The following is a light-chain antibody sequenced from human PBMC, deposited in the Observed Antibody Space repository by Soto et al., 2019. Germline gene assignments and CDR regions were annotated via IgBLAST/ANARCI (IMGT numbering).Light chain of an antibody. Sequence: EIVLTQSPATLSLSPGERATLSCRASQSVSSSYLAWYQQKPGQAPRLLIYGASSRATGIPDRFSGSGSGTDFTLTISRLEPEDFAVYYCQQYSSLSFTFGPGTKVDIK. CDR3: QQYSSLSFT. CDR1: QSVSSSY. CDR2: GAS. J-gene: IGKJ3*01. V-gene: IGKV3-20*01.